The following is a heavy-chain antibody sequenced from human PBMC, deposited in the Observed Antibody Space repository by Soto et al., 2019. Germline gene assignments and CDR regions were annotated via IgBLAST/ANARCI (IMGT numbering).Heavy chain of an antibody. Sequence: GGSLRLSCAASGFTFSSYAMSWVRQAPGKGLGWVSAISGSGGSTYYADSVKGRFTISRDNSKNTLYLQMNSLRAEDTAVYYCAKDITMVRGIFDYWGQGTLVTVSS. CDR3: AKDITMVRGIFDY. V-gene: IGHV3-23*01. D-gene: IGHD3-10*01. CDR1: GFTFSSYA. CDR2: ISGSGGST. J-gene: IGHJ4*02.